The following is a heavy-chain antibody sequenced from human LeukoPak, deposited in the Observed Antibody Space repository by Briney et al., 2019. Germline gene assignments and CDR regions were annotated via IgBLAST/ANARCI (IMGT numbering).Heavy chain of an antibody. CDR1: GVTLSTHG. CDR2: IIPIVNKA. V-gene: IGHV1-69*04. D-gene: IGHD3-22*01. J-gene: IGHJ6*02. CDR3: ARLSCGDYYDSSGSCAGEGSMDV. Sequence: SVKVSCKASGVTLSTHGISWVRQAPGQGLEWMGTIIPIVNKANYAKRFQGRVTITADKSTNTLYMELRSLRPEDTAVYYCARLSCGDYYDSSGSCAGEGSMDVWGQGTTVTVSS.